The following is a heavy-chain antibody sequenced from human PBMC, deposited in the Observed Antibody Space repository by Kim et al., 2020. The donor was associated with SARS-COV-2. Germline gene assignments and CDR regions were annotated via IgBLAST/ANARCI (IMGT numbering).Heavy chain of an antibody. CDR3: ARQTATGYSRGKFYYYYGMDV. J-gene: IGHJ6*02. Sequence: GESLKISCKGSGYSFTSYWIGWVRQMPGKGLEWMGIIYPGDSDTRYSPSFQGQVTISADKSISTAYLQWSSLKASDTAMYYCARQTATGYSRGKFYYYYGMDVWGQGTTVTVSS. CDR1: GYSFTSYW. CDR2: IYPGDSDT. V-gene: IGHV5-51*01. D-gene: IGHD6-13*01.